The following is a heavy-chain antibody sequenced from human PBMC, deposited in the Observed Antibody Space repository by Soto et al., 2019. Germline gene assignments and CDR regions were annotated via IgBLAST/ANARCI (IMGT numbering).Heavy chain of an antibody. CDR3: ARESALGYCSSTSCSYGMDV. CDR2: ISSSGSTI. Sequence: PGGSLRLSCAASGFTFSDYYMSWIRQAPGKGLEWVSYISSSGSTIYYADSVKGRFTISRDNAKNSLYLQMSSLRAEDTAVYYCARESALGYCSSTSCSYGMDVWGQGTTVTVSS. D-gene: IGHD2-2*01. V-gene: IGHV3-11*01. J-gene: IGHJ6*02. CDR1: GFTFSDYY.